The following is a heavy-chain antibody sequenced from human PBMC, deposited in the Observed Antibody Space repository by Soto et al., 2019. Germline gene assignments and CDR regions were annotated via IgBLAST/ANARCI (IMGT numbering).Heavy chain of an antibody. CDR2: INSDGSST. D-gene: IGHD3-16*02. CDR1: GFTFSSYW. J-gene: IGHJ6*03. V-gene: IGHV3-74*01. Sequence: GGSLRLSCAASGFTFSSYWMHWVRQAPGKGLVWVSRINSDGSSTCYADSVKGRFTISRDNAKNMLYLQMNSLRAEDTAVYYCARDYLLTPPYYYYYMDVWGKGTTVTVSS. CDR3: ARDYLLTPPYYYYYMDV.